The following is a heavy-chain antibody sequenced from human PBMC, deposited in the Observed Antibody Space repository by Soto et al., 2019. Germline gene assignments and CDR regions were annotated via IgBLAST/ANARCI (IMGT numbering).Heavy chain of an antibody. Sequence: QVQLVQSGVEVKKPGSSVKVSCKASGGSFRTYTMFWVRQAPGQGLEWMGRIIPMFDIANYAQKFQGRVTFKADKSTGTVYMEMNSLTSDDTAIYFCTRGSWSAEVFDIWGQGTLVTVSS. CDR1: GGSFRTYT. V-gene: IGHV1-69*02. D-gene: IGHD6-13*01. CDR2: IIPMFDIA. CDR3: TRGSWSAEVFDI. J-gene: IGHJ3*02.